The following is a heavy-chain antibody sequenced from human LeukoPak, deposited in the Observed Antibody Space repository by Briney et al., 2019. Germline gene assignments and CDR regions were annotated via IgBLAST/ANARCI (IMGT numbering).Heavy chain of an antibody. Sequence: GGSLRLSCAASGFTFSDYSTNWVRQAPGKGLEWISYIGIDSGNTNYADSVKGRITIYGDKAKNSLYLQMNSLRVGDTAVYYCARDYEYAFDIWGQGTLVTVSS. V-gene: IGHV3-48*01. CDR2: IGIDSGNT. D-gene: IGHD5-12*01. CDR3: ARDYEYAFDI. CDR1: GFTFSDYS. J-gene: IGHJ4*02.